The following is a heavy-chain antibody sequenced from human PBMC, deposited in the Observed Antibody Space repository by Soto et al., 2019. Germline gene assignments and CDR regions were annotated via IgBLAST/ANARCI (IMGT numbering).Heavy chain of an antibody. V-gene: IGHV3-23*01. CDR3: AKESSSGWYS. Sequence: EAQLLESGGGLVQPGGSLRLSCAVSGFTFSDYVMTWVRQAPGKGLEWVSTISGSGGNTYYADSVKGRFTISRDDSKKTLFLQMKSLRVEDTAVYYCAKESSSGWYSWGQGTLVTVSS. J-gene: IGHJ4*02. CDR1: GFTFSDYV. CDR2: ISGSGGNT. D-gene: IGHD6-19*01.